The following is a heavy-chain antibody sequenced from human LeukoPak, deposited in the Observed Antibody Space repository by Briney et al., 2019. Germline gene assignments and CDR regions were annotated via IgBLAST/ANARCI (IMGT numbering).Heavy chain of an antibody. Sequence: GGSLRLSCAASGFTVSSSYMTWVRQAPGTGLEWVSIIYSGGSTYYADSVKGRFTISRDSSKDTLYLQMNTLRPEYTAVYYCAGSRSSGGFDYWGQGTLVTVSS. J-gene: IGHJ4*02. CDR3: AGSRSSGGFDY. D-gene: IGHD6-6*01. V-gene: IGHV3-66*02. CDR2: IYSGGST. CDR1: GFTVSSSY.